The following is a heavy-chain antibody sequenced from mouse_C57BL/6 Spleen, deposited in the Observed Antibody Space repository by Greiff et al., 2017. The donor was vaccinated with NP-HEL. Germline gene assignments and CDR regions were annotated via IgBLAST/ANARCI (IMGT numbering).Heavy chain of an antibody. CDR2: IYPGDGDT. V-gene: IGHV1-82*01. CDR1: GYAFSSSW. Sequence: QVQLQQSGPELVKPGASVKISCKASGYAFSSSWMNWVKQRPGKGLEWIGRIYPGDGDTNYNGKFKGKATLTADKSSSTAYMQLSSLTSEDSAVYFCARIYYDYPFAYWGQGTLVTVSA. J-gene: IGHJ3*01. D-gene: IGHD2-4*01. CDR3: ARIYYDYPFAY.